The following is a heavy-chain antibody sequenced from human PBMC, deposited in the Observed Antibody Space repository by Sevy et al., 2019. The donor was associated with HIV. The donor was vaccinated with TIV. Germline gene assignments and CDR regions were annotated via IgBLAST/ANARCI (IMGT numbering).Heavy chain of an antibody. CDR1: GFTFSSYD. Sequence: GGSLRLSCTASGFTFSSYDMNWVRQAPGKGLEWVSGISGSGGSTYYADSVKGRFTISRDKSKKTLYLQVNSLRAEDTAVYYCAKGVYDFWSGRSDIFDIWGQGTMVTVSS. CDR3: AKGVYDFWSGRSDIFDI. J-gene: IGHJ3*02. CDR2: ISGSGGST. V-gene: IGHV3-23*01. D-gene: IGHD3-3*01.